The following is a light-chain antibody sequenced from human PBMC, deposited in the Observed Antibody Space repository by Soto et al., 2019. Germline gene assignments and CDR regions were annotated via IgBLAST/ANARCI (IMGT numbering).Light chain of an antibody. CDR2: GAS. CDR1: QSVGSK. J-gene: IGKJ4*01. V-gene: IGKV3-15*01. Sequence: ETVMTQSPATLSVSPGERATLSCRASQSVGSKVAWYQQKPGQAPSLLIYGASTSASGIPLRFSGSGSGTEFTLTISSLQSEDFAVSYCQQYSNWPPVTFGGGTKVEIK. CDR3: QQYSNWPPVT.